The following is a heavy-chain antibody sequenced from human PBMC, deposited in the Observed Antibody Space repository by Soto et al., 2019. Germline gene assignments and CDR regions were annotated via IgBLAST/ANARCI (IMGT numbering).Heavy chain of an antibody. V-gene: IGHV3-53*01. Sequence: EVQLVESGGGLIQPGGSLRLSCAVSGFTVSNNYMSWVRQAPGKGLEGVSVIYSGGYTAYGDSVKGRFTISRDNSKNTPYRQKNRRGADDPAFYYGGTYRGGGGYWGQGTLVTVSS. J-gene: IGHJ4*02. D-gene: IGHD3-10*01. CDR1: GFTVSNNY. CDR2: IYSGGYT. CDR3: GTYRGGGGY.